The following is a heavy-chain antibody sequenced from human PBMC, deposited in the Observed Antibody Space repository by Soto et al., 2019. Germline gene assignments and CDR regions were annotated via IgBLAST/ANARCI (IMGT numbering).Heavy chain of an antibody. CDR3: ARDTAGSTRPYYYGMDV. Sequence: TGGSLRLSCAASGFTFNTYSMNWVRQAPGKGLEWVSFISSRNSFIYYADSVRGRFTISRDNAKNSVFLQMNSLRVEDTAVYYCARDTAGSTRPYYYGMDVWGQGTMVTVSS. V-gene: IGHV3-21*01. D-gene: IGHD2-2*01. CDR1: GFTFNTYS. J-gene: IGHJ6*02. CDR2: ISSRNSFI.